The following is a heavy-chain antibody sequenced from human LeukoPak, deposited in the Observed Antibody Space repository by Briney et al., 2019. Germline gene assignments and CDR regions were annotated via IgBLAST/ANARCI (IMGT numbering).Heavy chain of an antibody. V-gene: IGHV3-15*01. CDR3: TTDLPNTAMVDY. Sequence: PGGSLRLSCAASGFTFSNAWMSWVRQAPGKGLEWVGRIKSKTDGGTTDYAAPVKGRFTISRDDSRNTLYLQTNSLKTEDTAVYYCTTDLPNTAMVDYWGQGTLVTVSS. D-gene: IGHD5-18*01. CDR1: GFTFSNAW. CDR2: IKSKTDGGTT. J-gene: IGHJ4*02.